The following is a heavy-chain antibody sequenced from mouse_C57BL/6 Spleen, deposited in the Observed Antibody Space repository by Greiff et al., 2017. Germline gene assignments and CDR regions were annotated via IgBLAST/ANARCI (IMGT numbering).Heavy chain of an antibody. CDR3: ARSLYAMDY. D-gene: IGHD6-1*01. CDR2: INSDGSNT. Sequence: EVKVEESEGGLVQPGSSMKLSCTASGFTFSDYYMAWVSQVPEKGLEWVANINSDGSNTYYMDSLKSRFIISRDNAKNILYLQMSSLKAEDTATWYSARSLYAMDYWGQGTSVTVSS. CDR1: GFTFSDYY. V-gene: IGHV5-16*01. J-gene: IGHJ4*01.